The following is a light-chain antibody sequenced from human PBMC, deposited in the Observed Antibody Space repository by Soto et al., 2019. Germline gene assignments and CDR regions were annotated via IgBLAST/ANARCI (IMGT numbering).Light chain of an antibody. J-gene: IGKJ1*01. CDR1: QGIVRW. V-gene: IGKV1-5*01. CDR2: DAS. Sequence: DVQMTQAPSALSASVVDGFTITFVASQGIVRWLAWYQQKPGKAPKLLIYDASSLESGVPSRFSGSGAGTEFTLTISSLQPDDFATYYCQHYYGFSRTFGQGTKVDIK. CDR3: QHYYGFSRT.